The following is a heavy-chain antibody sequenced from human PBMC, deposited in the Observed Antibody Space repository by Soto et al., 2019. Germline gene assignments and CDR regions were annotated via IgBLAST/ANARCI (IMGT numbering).Heavy chain of an antibody. CDR3: ARTDNVGSYQH. CDR1: GDSIISMYH. V-gene: IGHV4-38-2*02. D-gene: IGHD3-10*02. Sequence: SETLSLTCTVSGDSIISMYHWAWIRQPPGRSLEWIASIFHTGTTYYTPYLKSRVTISVDTSKNQFSLRLSSVTAADSAVYYCARTDNVGSYQHSGQGNLVTVS. CDR2: IFHTGTT. J-gene: IGHJ1*01.